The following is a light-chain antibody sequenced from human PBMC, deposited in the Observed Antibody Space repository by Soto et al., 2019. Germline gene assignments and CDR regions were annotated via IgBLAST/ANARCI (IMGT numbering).Light chain of an antibody. J-gene: IGLJ2*01. V-gene: IGLV1-47*01. CDR1: SSNIGSNY. Sequence: QSVLTQPPSASGTPGQRVTISCSGSSSNIGSNYVYWYQQLPGTDPKLLIYRNNQRPSGVPDRFSGSKSGTSASLAISGLRSEDEADYYCAAWDDSLSALFGGGTQLTVL. CDR2: RNN. CDR3: AAWDDSLSAL.